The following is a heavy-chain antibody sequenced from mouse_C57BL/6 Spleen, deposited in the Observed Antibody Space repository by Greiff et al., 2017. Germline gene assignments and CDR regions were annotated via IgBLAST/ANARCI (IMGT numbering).Heavy chain of an antibody. CDR1: GYTFTDYY. J-gene: IGHJ4*01. CDR2: INPNNGGT. CDR3: ARGGTVVVRGDYYAMDY. D-gene: IGHD1-1*01. Sequence: VPLPQSGPELVKPGASVKISCKASGYTFTDYYMNWVKQSHGKSLEWIGDINPNNGGTSYNQKFKGKATLTVDKSSSTAYMELRSLTSEDSAVYYCARGGTVVVRGDYYAMDYWGQGTSVTVSS. V-gene: IGHV1-26*01.